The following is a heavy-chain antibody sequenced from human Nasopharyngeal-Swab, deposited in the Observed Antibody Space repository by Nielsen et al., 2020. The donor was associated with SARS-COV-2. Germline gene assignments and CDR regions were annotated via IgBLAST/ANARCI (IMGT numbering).Heavy chain of an antibody. D-gene: IGHD3-22*01. CDR3: VRDRDIFGYDSSGYYRADAFDL. Sequence: GESLKISCAASGFIFHSFAMHWVRQSPGKGLEWVALISFDGTNKYYAGSVRGRFTISRDTSKDTLYLQMNNLRAEDTAVYYCVRDRDIFGYDSSGYYRADAFDLWGQGTMVTVSA. V-gene: IGHV3-30*04. CDR1: GFIFHSFA. CDR2: ISFDGTNK. J-gene: IGHJ3*01.